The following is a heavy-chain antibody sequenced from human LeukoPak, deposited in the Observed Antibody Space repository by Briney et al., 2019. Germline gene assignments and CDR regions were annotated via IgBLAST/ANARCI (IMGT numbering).Heavy chain of an antibody. CDR2: INNDGSDV. J-gene: IGHJ4*02. V-gene: IGHV3-74*01. CDR3: ARVFHLIDH. Sequence: PGGSLRLSCAASGFTFNTYWMHWVRHAPGKGLVWVSRINNDGSDVNYADSVKGRFTISRDNAKNILYLQMNSLRAEDTAVYYCARVFHLIDHWGQGTLVTVTS. CDR1: GFTFNTYW.